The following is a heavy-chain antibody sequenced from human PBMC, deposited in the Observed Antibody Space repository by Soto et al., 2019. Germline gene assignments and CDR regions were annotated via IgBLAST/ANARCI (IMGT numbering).Heavy chain of an antibody. CDR1: GGSISSGGYY. CDR2: INHSGST. J-gene: IGHJ4*02. Sequence: VSGGSISSGGYYWSWIRQPPGKGLEWIGEINHSGSTNYNPSLKSRVTISVDTSKNQFSLKLSSVTAADTAVYYCARGLTYYDILTGYYNGPSFDYWGQGTLVTVSS. D-gene: IGHD3-9*01. CDR3: ARGLTYYDILTGYYNGPSFDY. V-gene: IGHV4-34*01.